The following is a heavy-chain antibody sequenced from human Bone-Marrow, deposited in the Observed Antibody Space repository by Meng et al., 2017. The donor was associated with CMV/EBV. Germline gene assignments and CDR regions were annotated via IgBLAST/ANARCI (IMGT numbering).Heavy chain of an antibody. J-gene: IGHJ5*02. CDR3: APDPSPRHGLGWFDP. CDR2: IGNDRITK. D-gene: IGHD5-24*01. V-gene: IGHV3-30*02. CDR1: GFSFSVCG. Sequence: GESLKISCATSGFSFSVCGMHWVRQAPGKGPEWVAFIGNDRITKKYGDSVEGRFSISRDDSKDTLYLQMYSLRPEDTGVYYCAPDPSPRHGLGWFDPRGQGTLVTFSS.